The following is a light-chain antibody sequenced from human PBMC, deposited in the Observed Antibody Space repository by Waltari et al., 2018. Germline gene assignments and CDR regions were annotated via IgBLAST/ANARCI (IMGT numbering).Light chain of an antibody. J-gene: IGLJ2*01. V-gene: IGLV2-11*01. CDR3: CSFAGSQTVI. CDR1: RSDIGAYTY. CDR2: AVS. Sequence: QSALTQPRSVSGSPGQSVTISCTGPRSDIGAYTYVSWYQQHPGKAPKLVIYAVSKRPSGVPDHFSCSKSGNTASLTISGLQAEDEADYYCCSFAGSQTVIFGGGTRLTVL.